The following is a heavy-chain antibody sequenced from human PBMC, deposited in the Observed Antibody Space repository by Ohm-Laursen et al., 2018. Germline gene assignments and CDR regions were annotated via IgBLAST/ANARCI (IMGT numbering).Heavy chain of an antibody. D-gene: IGHD5-18*01. CDR3: ARDLRGYSYGSYYYGMDV. CDR1: GFSFSSYD. CDR2: IGTAGDT. V-gene: IGHV3-13*01. Sequence: SLRLSCAASGFSFSSYDMHWVRQATGKGLEWISGIGTAGDTYYAVSVKGRFTISRENAKNSLFLQMNNLRAGDTAVYYCARDLRGYSYGSYYYGMDVWGQGTTVTVSS. J-gene: IGHJ6*02.